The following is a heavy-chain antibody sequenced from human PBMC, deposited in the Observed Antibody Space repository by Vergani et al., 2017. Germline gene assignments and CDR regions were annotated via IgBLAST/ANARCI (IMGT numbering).Heavy chain of an antibody. J-gene: IGHJ4*02. CDR2: ISSSSSYI. V-gene: IGHV3-21*01. CDR3: ARDLFYYDSSSYYSGFFDY. D-gene: IGHD3-22*01. CDR1: GFTFSSYS. Sequence: EVQLVESGGGLVKPGGSLRLSCAASGFTFSSYSMNWVRQAPGKGLEWVSSISSSSSYIYYADSVKGRFTISRDNAKNSLYLQMNSLRAEDTAVYYCARDLFYYDSSSYYSGFFDYWGQGTLVTVSS.